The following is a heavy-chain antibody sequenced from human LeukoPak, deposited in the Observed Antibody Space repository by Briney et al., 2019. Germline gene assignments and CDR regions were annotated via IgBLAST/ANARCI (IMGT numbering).Heavy chain of an antibody. CDR3: AKDNSGWGAFDI. V-gene: IGHV3-23*01. CDR2: ISANSDTT. D-gene: IGHD5-12*01. CDR1: GFMFGNYP. J-gene: IGHJ3*02. Sequence: PGGSLRLSCAASGFMFGNYPMNWVRQAPGKGLKWVSAISANSDTTVYGDSVKGLFTISRDNTKNTLYLQMTSLRAEDTAIYYCAKDNSGWGAFDIWGQGTMVTVSS.